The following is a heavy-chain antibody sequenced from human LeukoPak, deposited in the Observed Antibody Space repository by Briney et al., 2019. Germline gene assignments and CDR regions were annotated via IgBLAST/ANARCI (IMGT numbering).Heavy chain of an antibody. CDR3: ARGVVTAPSDY. V-gene: IGHV4-39*07. CDR2: IFYSGST. CDR1: GGSISSSSYY. Sequence: PSETLSLACTVSGGSISSSSYYWGWIRQPPGKGLEWIGSIFYSGSTYYNPSLKSRVTISVDTSKNQFSLKLSSVTAADTAVYYCARGVVTAPSDYWGQGTLVTVSS. D-gene: IGHD2-21*02. J-gene: IGHJ4*02.